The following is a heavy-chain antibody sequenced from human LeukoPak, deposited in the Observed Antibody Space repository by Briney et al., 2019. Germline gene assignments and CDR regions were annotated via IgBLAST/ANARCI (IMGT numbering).Heavy chain of an antibody. CDR2: IYTSGST. CDR3: ARQKCTSASCLTKNAFDI. D-gene: IGHD2-2*01. CDR1: GSISGYY. V-gene: IGHV4-4*09. Sequence: SESLSLTCTVSGSISGYYWSWIRQPPGKGLEWIGYIYTSGSTNYNPSLESRVTISVDTSKNQFSLDLSSVTAADTAVYYCARQKCTSASCLTKNAFDIWGQGTMVTVSS. J-gene: IGHJ3*02.